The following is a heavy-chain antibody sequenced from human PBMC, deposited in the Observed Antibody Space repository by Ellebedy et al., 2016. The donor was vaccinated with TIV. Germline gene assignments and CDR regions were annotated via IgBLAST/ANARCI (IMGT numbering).Heavy chain of an antibody. J-gene: IGHJ4*02. CDR3: AKPFVGHCISTICYVFDD. Sequence: PGGSLRLSCAGSGFTFSDYYMTWVRQAPGKGLEWVSYITNTGSTIYYADSVKGRFTVARDNSKNTLYLQMDSLRPEDTDVYYCAKPFVGHCISTICYVFDDWGQGTLVTVSS. D-gene: IGHD2-2*01. V-gene: IGHV3-11*04. CDR2: ITNTGSTI. CDR1: GFTFSDYY.